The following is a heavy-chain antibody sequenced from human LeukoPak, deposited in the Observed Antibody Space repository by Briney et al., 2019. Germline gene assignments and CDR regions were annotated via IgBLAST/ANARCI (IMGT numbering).Heavy chain of an antibody. CDR3: ARANYVWGSYRYWDYYGMDV. V-gene: IGHV4-34*01. CDR1: GGSFSGYY. CDR2: INHSGST. D-gene: IGHD3-16*02. J-gene: IGHJ6*02. Sequence: SETLSLTCAVYGGSFSGYYWSWIRQPPGKGLEWIGEINHSGSTNYNPSLKSRVTISVDTSKNQFSLKLSSVTAADTAVYYCARANYVWGSYRYWDYYGMDVWGQGTTVTVSS.